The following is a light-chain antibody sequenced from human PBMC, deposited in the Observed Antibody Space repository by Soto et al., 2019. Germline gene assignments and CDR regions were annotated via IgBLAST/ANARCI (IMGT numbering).Light chain of an antibody. CDR3: QQGST. J-gene: IGKJ2*01. CDR1: QSVSSSY. Sequence: EIVLTQSPGTLSLSPGERATLSCRASQSVSSSYLAWYQQKPGQAPRLLIYGASSRATGIPDRFSGSGSGKDLTLTISRLEPEAFAVYYCQQGSTFGQGTKLEIK. V-gene: IGKV3-20*01. CDR2: GAS.